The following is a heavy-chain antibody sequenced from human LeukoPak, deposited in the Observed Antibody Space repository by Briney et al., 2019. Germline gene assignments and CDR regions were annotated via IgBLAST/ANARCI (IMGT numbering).Heavy chain of an antibody. D-gene: IGHD1-1*01. J-gene: IGHJ3*02. CDR2: IRYDGSNK. Sequence: GGSLRLSCAASGFTFSSYGMHWVRQAPGKGLEWVAFIRYDGSNKYYADSVKGRFTISRDNSKNTLYLQMNSLRAEDTAVYYCARGDPTGTSRDAFDIWGQGTMVTVSS. CDR3: ARGDPTGTSRDAFDI. CDR1: GFTFSSYG. V-gene: IGHV3-30*02.